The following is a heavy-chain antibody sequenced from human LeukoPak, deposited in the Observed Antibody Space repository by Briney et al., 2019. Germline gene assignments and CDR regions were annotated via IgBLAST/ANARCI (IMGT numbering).Heavy chain of an antibody. D-gene: IGHD6-13*01. V-gene: IGHV4-34*01. CDR2: INHSGST. Sequence: MSSETLSLTCAVYGGSFSGYYWSWIRQPPGKGLEWIGEINHSGSTNYNPSLKSRVTISVDTSENQFSLKLSSVTAADTAVYYCASTGIAVAGRVDYWGQGTLVTVSS. CDR3: ASTGIAVAGRVDY. CDR1: GGSFSGYY. J-gene: IGHJ4*02.